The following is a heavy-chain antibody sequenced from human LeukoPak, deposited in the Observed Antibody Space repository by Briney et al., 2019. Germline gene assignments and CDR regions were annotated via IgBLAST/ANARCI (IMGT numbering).Heavy chain of an antibody. J-gene: IGHJ5*02. CDR2: IYHSGYT. CDR3: ARRYRYNFGSGSYYDWFDP. CDR1: GYSISSDYY. D-gene: IGHD3-10*01. V-gene: IGHV4-38-2*02. Sequence: SETLSLTCTVSGYSISSDYYWGWIRQPPGKGLEWIGSIYHSGYTYYNPSLKSRVTISVDTSKNQFSLKLSSVTAADTAVYYCARRYRYNFGSGSYYDWFDPWGQGTLVTVSS.